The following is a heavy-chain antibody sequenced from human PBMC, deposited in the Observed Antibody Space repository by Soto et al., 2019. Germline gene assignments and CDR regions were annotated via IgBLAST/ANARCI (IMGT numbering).Heavy chain of an antibody. CDR3: ARGGNYNDHSDYYY. CDR2: VSSGSSLK. D-gene: IGHD3-22*01. V-gene: IGHV3-48*02. CDR1: GFTLSNYD. J-gene: IGHJ4*02. Sequence: EVQLVESGGGLVQPGASLRLSCACSGFTLSNYDMNLVRQFPGKGLEWVSYVSSGSSLKYYRDSVKGRFPISRHNDKNSLFLRRNSLRHEDTAVYYCARGGNYNDHSDYYYWGQGTLVTV.